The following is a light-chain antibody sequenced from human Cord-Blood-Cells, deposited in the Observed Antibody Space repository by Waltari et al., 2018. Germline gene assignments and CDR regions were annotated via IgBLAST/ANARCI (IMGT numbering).Light chain of an antibody. CDR3: SSYTSSSTWV. J-gene: IGLJ3*02. Sequence: SALTQPASVSGSAGQPITIPCTGTSRDVGRYNYVSWYQQHPGKPPTLMIYDVSNRPSVVSNRFSGSKSGNTASLTISGLQAEDEADYYCSSYTSSSTWVFGGGTKLTVL. CDR1: SRDVGRYNY. CDR2: DVS. V-gene: IGLV2-14*01.